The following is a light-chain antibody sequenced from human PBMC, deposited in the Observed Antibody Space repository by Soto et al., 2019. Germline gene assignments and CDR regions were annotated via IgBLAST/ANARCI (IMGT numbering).Light chain of an antibody. CDR2: EVS. CDR3: SSYTSSSNYV. V-gene: IGLV2-14*01. J-gene: IGLJ1*01. CDR1: SSDVGNYNY. Sequence: QSLLTQPASVSGSPGQSITISCTGTSSDVGNYNYVSWYQQHPAKAPKLMIFEVSNRPSGISSRFSGSKSGNTASLTISGLQAEDEADYYCSSYTSSSNYVFGTGTKLTVL.